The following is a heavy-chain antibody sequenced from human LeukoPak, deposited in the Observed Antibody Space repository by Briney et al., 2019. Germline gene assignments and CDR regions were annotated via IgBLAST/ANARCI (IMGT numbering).Heavy chain of an antibody. CDR3: AREMVRDAFDI. V-gene: IGHV4-31*03. J-gene: IGHJ3*02. Sequence: SETLSLTCTVSGGSISRDGHYWSWIRQYPGKGLESIGSVSSSGTTTYNPSLKRRVTLSLDTSQNQFSLNLRSLTAADTAVYYCAREMVRDAFDIWGQGTMVTVSS. CDR2: VSSSGTT. CDR1: GGSISRDGHY. D-gene: IGHD2-8*01.